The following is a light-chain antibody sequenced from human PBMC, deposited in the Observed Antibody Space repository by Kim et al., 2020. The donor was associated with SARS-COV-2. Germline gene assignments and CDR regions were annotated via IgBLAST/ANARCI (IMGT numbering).Light chain of an antibody. CDR2: KAS. J-gene: IGKJ1*01. CDR3: QQYSSSST. V-gene: IGKV1-5*03. CDR1: QRISSSR. Sequence: DIQMTQSPSTLSASVGDRVTITCRASQRISSSRLAWYQQKPGQATRLLIYKASNIESVVPSRFSGGGSGTEFTLTISSLQPDYFATYYCQQYSSSSTFGQGTKVDIK.